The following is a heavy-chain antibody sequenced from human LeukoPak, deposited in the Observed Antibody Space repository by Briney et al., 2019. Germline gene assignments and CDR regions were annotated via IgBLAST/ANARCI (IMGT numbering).Heavy chain of an antibody. CDR1: GFTVSDNY. J-gene: IGHJ5*02. CDR2: IYSGGTT. CDR3: ASHSYGYNH. D-gene: IGHD3-16*01. V-gene: IGHV3-66*04. Sequence: GGSLRLSCAASGFTVSDNYMSWVRQAPGQGLEWVSIIYSGGTTYYADSVKGRFTIFRDNARNSLYLQMNSLRAEDTAVYYCASHSYGYNHWGQGTLVIVSS.